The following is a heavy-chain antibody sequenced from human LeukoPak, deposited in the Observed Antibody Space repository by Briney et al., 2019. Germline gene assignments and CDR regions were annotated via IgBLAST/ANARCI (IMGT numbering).Heavy chain of an antibody. CDR3: ATLGSGYYYYYYMDV. CDR2: IIPIFGTA. V-gene: IGHV1-69*01. Sequence: GASVKVSCKASGGAFSSYAISWVRQAPGQGLEWMGGIIPIFGTANYAQKFQGRVTITADESTSTAYMELSSLRSEDTAVYYCATLGSGYYYYYYMDVWGKGTTVTVSS. D-gene: IGHD3-10*01. CDR1: GGAFSSYA. J-gene: IGHJ6*03.